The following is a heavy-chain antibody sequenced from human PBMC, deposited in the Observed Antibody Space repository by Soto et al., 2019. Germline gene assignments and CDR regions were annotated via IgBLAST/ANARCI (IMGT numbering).Heavy chain of an antibody. CDR1: GGSISSYY. V-gene: IGHV4-59*12. J-gene: IGHJ5*02. D-gene: IGHD3-10*01. CDR3: AGGANYYGSGSDRGWFDP. Sequence: SETLSLTCTVSGGSISSYYWSWIRQPPGKGLEWIGYIYYSGSTNYNPSLKSRVTISVDTSKNQFSLKLSSVTAADTAVYYCAGGANYYGSGSDRGWFDPWGQGTLVTVSS. CDR2: IYYSGST.